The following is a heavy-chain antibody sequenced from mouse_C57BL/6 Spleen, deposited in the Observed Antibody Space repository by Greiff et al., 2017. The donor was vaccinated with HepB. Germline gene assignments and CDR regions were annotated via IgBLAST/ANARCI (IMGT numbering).Heavy chain of an antibody. CDR2: IDPETGGT. CDR3: TKSLMDY. J-gene: IGHJ4*01. V-gene: IGHV1-15*01. CDR1: GYTFTDYE. Sequence: LVESGAELVRPGASVTLSCKASGYTFTDYEMHWVKQTPVHGLEWIGAIDPETGGTAYNQKFKGKAILTADKSSSTAYMELRSLTSEDSAVYYCTKSLMDYWGQGTSVTVSS.